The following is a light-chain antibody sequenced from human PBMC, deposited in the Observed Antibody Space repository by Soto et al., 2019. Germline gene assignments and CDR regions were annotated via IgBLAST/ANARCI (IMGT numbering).Light chain of an antibody. CDR1: SSNIGSTS. CDR3: AAWDDSLNGFV. J-gene: IGLJ1*01. Sequence: QSVLAHPPSLSGTPGRRGTMFCSGSSSNIGSTSVHWFQQFPGTAPKVLIHSNDKRPSGVPDRFSGSKSGTSASLAISGLQSEDEADYYCAAWDDSLNGFVFGIGTKVTVL. CDR2: SND. V-gene: IGLV1-44*01.